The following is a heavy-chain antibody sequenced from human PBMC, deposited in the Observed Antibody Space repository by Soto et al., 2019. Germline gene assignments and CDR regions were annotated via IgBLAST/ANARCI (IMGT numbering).Heavy chain of an antibody. D-gene: IGHD5-18*01. CDR2: ISAYNGNT. CDR3: ATLVGIHHVDY. V-gene: IGHV1-18*01. Sequence: QVQLVQSGAEVKKPGASVKVSCKASGYTFTSYGISWVRQAPGQGLEWMGWISAYNGNTNYAQKLQGRVTMTTDTSTSIAYMELRSLRSYDTAVYYCATLVGIHHVDYWCQGTLVTVSS. CDR1: GYTFTSYG. J-gene: IGHJ4*02.